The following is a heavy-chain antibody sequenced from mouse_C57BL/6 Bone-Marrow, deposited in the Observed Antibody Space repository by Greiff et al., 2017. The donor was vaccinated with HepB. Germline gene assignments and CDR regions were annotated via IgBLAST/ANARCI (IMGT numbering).Heavy chain of an antibody. Sequence: EVQLQQSGAELVRPGASVKLSCTASGFNIKDDYMHWVKQRPEQGLEWIGWIDPENGDTEYASKFQGKATITADTSSNTAYLQLSSLTSEDTAVYYCTPLYYYGSSLFSYRGQGTLVTVSA. J-gene: IGHJ3*01. CDR1: GFNIKDDY. CDR3: TPLYYYGSSLFSY. V-gene: IGHV14-4*01. D-gene: IGHD1-1*01. CDR2: IDPENGDT.